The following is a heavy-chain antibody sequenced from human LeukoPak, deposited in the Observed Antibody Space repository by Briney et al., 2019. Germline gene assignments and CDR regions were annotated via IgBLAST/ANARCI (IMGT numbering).Heavy chain of an antibody. CDR1: GFTFSSYA. J-gene: IGHJ4*02. Sequence: GGSLGLSCRTSGFTFSSYAMSWVRQAPGKGLEWVSAIGGSGGSIYSADSVKGRFTISRDNYKNILYLQMNSLRAEDTAIYYCAKTNLIVVPSTIRRGGFFDYWGQGTLVTVSS. CDR3: AKTNLIVVPSTIRRGGFFDY. D-gene: IGHD2-2*01. CDR2: IGGSGGSI. V-gene: IGHV3-23*01.